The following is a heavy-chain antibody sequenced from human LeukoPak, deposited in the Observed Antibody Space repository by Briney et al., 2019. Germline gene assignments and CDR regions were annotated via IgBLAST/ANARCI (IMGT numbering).Heavy chain of an antibody. Sequence: PGGSLRLSCAASGFTFSSYSINWVRQAPGKGLEWVSSITSSSTYIYYADSVQGRLTISRDNSKNTLYLQMNSLRAEDTAVYYCAKGKGYYDSSGYSHWGQGTPVTVSS. V-gene: IGHV3-21*04. CDR1: GFTFSSYS. CDR2: ITSSSTYI. D-gene: IGHD3-22*01. CDR3: AKGKGYYDSSGYSH. J-gene: IGHJ1*01.